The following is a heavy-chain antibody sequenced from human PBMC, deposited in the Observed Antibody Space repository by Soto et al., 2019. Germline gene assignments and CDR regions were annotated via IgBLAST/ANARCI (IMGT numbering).Heavy chain of an antibody. CDR1: GYSFTSYA. J-gene: IGHJ5*02. CDR2: INAYNGNT. Sequence: QVQLVQSGAEVKEPGASVKVSCEASGYSFTSYAISWVRQAPGQGLEYMGRINAYNGNTNYTQKFQGRVTMTTDTATSTAYMELRTLTSDDTAVYYCARDSGWWFSWGQGSLVTVSS. D-gene: IGHD6-19*01. V-gene: IGHV1-18*01. CDR3: ARDSGWWFS.